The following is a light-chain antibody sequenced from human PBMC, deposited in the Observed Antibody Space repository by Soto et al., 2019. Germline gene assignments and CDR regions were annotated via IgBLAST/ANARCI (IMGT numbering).Light chain of an antibody. Sequence: DIQMTQSPSTLSASVGDRVTITCRASQSISSWLAWYQQKPGKAPKLLSYKAASLESGGPSRFSGSGSGTEFTLTISSLQPDDFATYYCQQYNSYSWTFDQGTKVEIK. CDR3: QQYNSYSWT. CDR2: KAA. J-gene: IGKJ1*01. V-gene: IGKV1-5*03. CDR1: QSISSW.